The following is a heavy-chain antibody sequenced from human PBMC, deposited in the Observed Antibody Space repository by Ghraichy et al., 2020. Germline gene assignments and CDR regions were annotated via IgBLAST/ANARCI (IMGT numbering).Heavy chain of an antibody. CDR3: AKFARDWPNEYLQH. Sequence: GGSLRLSCAASGFTFRNYAMSWVRQAPGKGLEWVSAINDNGGTTYDAESVKGRFTISRDNSKNTLFLQMNSLRGEDTAVYYCAKFARDWPNEYLQHWGQGALVTVSS. CDR2: INDNGGTT. J-gene: IGHJ1*01. CDR1: GFTFRNYA. V-gene: IGHV3-23*01. D-gene: IGHD3/OR15-3a*01.